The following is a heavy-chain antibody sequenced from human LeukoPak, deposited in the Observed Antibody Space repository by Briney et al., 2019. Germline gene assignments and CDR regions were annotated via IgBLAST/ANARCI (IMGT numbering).Heavy chain of an antibody. CDR2: ISRSGSII. V-gene: IGHV3-48*03. CDR3: ARDGNNIRTGRGVFDI. D-gene: IGHD1-14*01. CDR1: VLTFIDYE. Sequence: GGSLILSCSASVLTFIDYEVNWVRQATGKGLEWLSYISRSGSIIYYVYCVKGRFTISRDNAKNSLYLQMNSLRAEDTAIYYCARDGNNIRTGRGVFDIWGQGTMVTVSS. J-gene: IGHJ3*02.